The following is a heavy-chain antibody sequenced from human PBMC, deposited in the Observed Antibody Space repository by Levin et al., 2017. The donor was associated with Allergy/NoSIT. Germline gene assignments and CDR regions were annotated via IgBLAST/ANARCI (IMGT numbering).Heavy chain of an antibody. Sequence: GASVKVSCKASGGTFSSYAISWVRQAPGQGLEWMGGIIPIFGTANYAQKFQGRVTITADESTSTAYMELSSLRSEDTAVYYCARDPTMGYYYDSSGYFNGMDVWGQGTTVTVSS. CDR2: IIPIFGTA. D-gene: IGHD3-22*01. CDR3: ARDPTMGYYYDSSGYFNGMDV. V-gene: IGHV1-69*13. J-gene: IGHJ6*02. CDR1: GGTFSSYA.